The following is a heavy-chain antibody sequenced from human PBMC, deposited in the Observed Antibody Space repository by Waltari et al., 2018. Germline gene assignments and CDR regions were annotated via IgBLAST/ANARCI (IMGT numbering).Heavy chain of an antibody. CDR3: ASFTTKTH. D-gene: IGHD1-1*01. CDR1: GFTASNHY. Sequence: EVQLVESGGGLIQPGGSLSLSCAASGFTASNHYIGWARQAPGKGLEWVSLIYSGGSTYYADSVKGRFTISRDNSRNTLYLQMNSLRAEDTAVYYCASFTTKTHWGQGTLVTVSS. V-gene: IGHV3-53*01. J-gene: IGHJ4*02. CDR2: IYSGGST.